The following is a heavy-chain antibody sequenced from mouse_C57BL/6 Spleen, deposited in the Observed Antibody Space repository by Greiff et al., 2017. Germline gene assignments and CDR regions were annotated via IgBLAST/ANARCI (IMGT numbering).Heavy chain of an antibody. CDR2: IYPRSGNT. J-gene: IGHJ1*03. D-gene: IGHD1-1*01. V-gene: IGHV1-81*01. CDR3: ARDYGSSHWYFDV. CDR1: GYTFTSYG. Sequence: QVQLQQSGAELARPGASVKLSCKASGYTFTSYGISWVKQSTGQGLEWIGEIYPRSGNTYYNEKFKGKATLTADKSSSTVYMELRSLTSEDSAVYFCARDYGSSHWYFDVWGTGTTVTVSS.